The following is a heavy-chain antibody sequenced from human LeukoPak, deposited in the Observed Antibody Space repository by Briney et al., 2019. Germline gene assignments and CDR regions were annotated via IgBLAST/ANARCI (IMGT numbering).Heavy chain of an antibody. J-gene: IGHJ6*02. V-gene: IGHV3-30*04. CDR2: ISDDGSDK. Sequence: GGSLRLSCVASGFTFSNCAMHWVRQAPGKGLGWVAVISDDGSDKKYADSVKGRFTISRDNSKNTVYLQMNSLRAEDTAVYYCARNREDTGYYFGMDVWGQGTTVTVSS. CDR1: GFTFSNCA. CDR3: ARNREDTGYYFGMDV. D-gene: IGHD2-8*02.